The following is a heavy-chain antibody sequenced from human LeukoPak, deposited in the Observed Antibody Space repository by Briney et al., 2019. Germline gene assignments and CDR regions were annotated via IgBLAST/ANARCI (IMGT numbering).Heavy chain of an antibody. D-gene: IGHD1-20*01. V-gene: IGHV3-48*01. J-gene: IGHJ4*02. Sequence: TGGSLRLSCAASGFTFSSYSMNWVRQAPGKGLEWVSYISSSSSTIYYADSVKGRFTISRDNAKNSLYLQMNSLRAEDTAVYYCAKGLRITFDYWGQGTLVTVSS. CDR2: ISSSSSTI. CDR3: AKGLRITFDY. CDR1: GFTFSSYS.